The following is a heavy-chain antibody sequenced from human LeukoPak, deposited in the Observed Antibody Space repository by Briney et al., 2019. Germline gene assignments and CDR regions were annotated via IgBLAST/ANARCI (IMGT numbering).Heavy chain of an antibody. CDR1: GYTFTGYY. CDR2: INPNSGGT. CDR3: ARMEMATIYGAFDI. Sequence: ASVKDSCKASGYTFTGYYMHWVRQAPGQGLEWMGWINPNSGGTNYAQKFQGRVTMTRDTSISTAYMELSRLRSDDTAVYYCARMEMATIYGAFDIWGQGTMVTVSS. V-gene: IGHV1-2*02. J-gene: IGHJ3*02. D-gene: IGHD5-24*01.